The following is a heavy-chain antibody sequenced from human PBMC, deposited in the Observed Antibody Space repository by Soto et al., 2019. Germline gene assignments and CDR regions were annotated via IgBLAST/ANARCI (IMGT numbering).Heavy chain of an antibody. CDR1: GGSFSGYY. CDR2: INHSGST. V-gene: IGHV4-34*03. J-gene: IGHJ6*02. CDR3: THMRGSGLYGMDV. Sequence: SETLSLTCAVYGGSFSGYYWSWIRQPPGKGLEWIGEINHSGSTNYNPSLKSRVTKDTSKNQVVLTVTNMDPVDTATYYCTHMRGSGLYGMDVWGQGTTVTVSS. D-gene: IGHD3-10*01.